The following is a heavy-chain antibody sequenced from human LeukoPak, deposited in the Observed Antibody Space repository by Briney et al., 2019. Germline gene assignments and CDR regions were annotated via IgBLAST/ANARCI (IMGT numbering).Heavy chain of an antibody. CDR1: GYTFTSYG. V-gene: IGHV1-18*01. CDR3: ARDLAAAGTIDYYYYYMDV. J-gene: IGHJ6*03. D-gene: IGHD6-13*01. CDR2: ISAYNGNT. Sequence: ASVKVSCKASGYTFTSYGISWVRQAPGQGLEWMGWISAYNGNTNYAQKLQGRVTMTTDTSTSTAYMELRSLRSDDTAVYYCARDLAAAGTIDYYYYYMDVWGKGTTVTISS.